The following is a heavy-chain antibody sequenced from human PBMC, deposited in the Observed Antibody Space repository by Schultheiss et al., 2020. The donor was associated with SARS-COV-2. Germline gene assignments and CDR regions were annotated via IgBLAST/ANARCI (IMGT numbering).Heavy chain of an antibody. CDR1: GGSVSSGSYY. D-gene: IGHD3-3*01. V-gene: IGHV4-61*01. CDR2: IYHSGST. Sequence: SQTLSLTCTVSGGSVSSGSYYWTWIRQPPGKGLEWIGYIYHSGSTNYNPSLKSRVTISVDTSKNQFSLKLSSVTAADTAVYYCARGGDFFDYWGQGTLVTVSS. CDR3: ARGGDFFDY. J-gene: IGHJ4*02.